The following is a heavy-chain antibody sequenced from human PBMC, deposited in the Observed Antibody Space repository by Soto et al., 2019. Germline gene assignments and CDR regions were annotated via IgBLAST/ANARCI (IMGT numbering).Heavy chain of an antibody. D-gene: IGHD2-2*01. CDR1: GFTFNTFG. CDR2: ISYDGSDK. CDR3: AKSPNFYCSSYHCYKYYFDY. J-gene: IGHJ4*02. Sequence: QEQLVESGGGVVLPGRSLRLSCAGSGFTFNTFGMHWVRQAPGKGLEWEAVISYDGSDKYYSDSVRGRFTISRDNSMNTLYLQMNSLRTEDTAVYYCAKSPNFYCSSYHCYKYYFDYWGQGTLVTVSS. V-gene: IGHV3-30*18.